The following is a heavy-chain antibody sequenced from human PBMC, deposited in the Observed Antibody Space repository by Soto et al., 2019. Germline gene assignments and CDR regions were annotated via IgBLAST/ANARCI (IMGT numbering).Heavy chain of an antibody. J-gene: IGHJ5*02. CDR2: INAGNGNT. V-gene: IGHV1-3*01. Sequence: GASVKVSCKASGYTFTSYAIHWVRQAPGQRLEWMGWINAGNGNTKYSQKFQGRVTITRDTSASTAYMELSSLRSDDTAVYYCARDLYYDSSNWFDPWGQGTLVTVSS. D-gene: IGHD3-22*01. CDR3: ARDLYYDSSNWFDP. CDR1: GYTFTSYA.